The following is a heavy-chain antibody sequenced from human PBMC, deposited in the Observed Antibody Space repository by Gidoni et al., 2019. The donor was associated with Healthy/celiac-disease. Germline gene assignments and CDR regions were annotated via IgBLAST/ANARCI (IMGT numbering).Heavy chain of an antibody. CDR2: ST. J-gene: IGHJ4*02. D-gene: IGHD3-16*02. V-gene: IGHV4-30-2*04. Sequence: STYYNPSLKSRVTISVDTSKNQFSLKLSSVTAADTAVYYCASRDGSLGELSLVDYWGQGTLVTVSS. CDR3: ASRDGSLGELSLVDY.